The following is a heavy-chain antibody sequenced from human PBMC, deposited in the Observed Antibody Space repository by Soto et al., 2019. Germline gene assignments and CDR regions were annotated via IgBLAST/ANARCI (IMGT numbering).Heavy chain of an antibody. CDR1: GGSISSYY. CDR3: ARDSSGTFDY. CDR2: IYYSGST. J-gene: IGHJ4*02. V-gene: IGHV4-59*01. D-gene: IGHD1-26*01. Sequence: SETLSLTCTVSGGSISSYYWSWIRQPPGKGLEWIGYIYYSGSTNYNPSLKSRVTISVDTSKNQFSLKLSSVTTADTAVYYCARDSSGTFDYWGQGTQVTVSS.